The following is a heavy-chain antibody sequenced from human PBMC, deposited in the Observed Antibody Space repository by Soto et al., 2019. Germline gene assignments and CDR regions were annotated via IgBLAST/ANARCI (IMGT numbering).Heavy chain of an antibody. CDR2: IIPIFGTA. D-gene: IGHD6-19*01. V-gene: IGHV1-69*01. Sequence: QVQLVQSGAEVKKPGSSVKVSCKASGGTFSSYAISWVRQAPGQGLEWMGGIIPIFGTANYAQKFQGRVTINAEESPRTGYMELSSLRSEDKAVYYCGRAASYSRGWPPFYYWGQGTLGTGSS. CDR1: GGTFSSYA. CDR3: GRAASYSRGWPPFYY. J-gene: IGHJ4*02.